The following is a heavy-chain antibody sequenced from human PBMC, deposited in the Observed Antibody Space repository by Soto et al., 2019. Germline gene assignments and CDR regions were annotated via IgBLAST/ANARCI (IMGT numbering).Heavy chain of an antibody. V-gene: IGHV4-30-2*01. D-gene: IGHD3-22*01. CDR1: GGSVSSGGFS. J-gene: IGHJ4*02. CDR3: VRAVDFDDSGNYYYRVYFDY. CDR2: IFHNRDT. Sequence: PSETLSLTGVVSGGSVSSGGFSWCWIRQPPGKGLEWMGYIFHNRDTYYNPSLKSRVTISVDRSKNQFSLNLRSVTAADTAVYYCVRAVDFDDSGNYYYRVYFDYWGQGTLVTV.